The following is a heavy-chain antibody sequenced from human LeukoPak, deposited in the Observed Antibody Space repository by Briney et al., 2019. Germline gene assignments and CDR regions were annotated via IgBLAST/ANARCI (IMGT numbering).Heavy chain of an antibody. CDR2: TSSSSSYI. J-gene: IGHJ6*02. V-gene: IGHV3-21*01. Sequence: GGSLRLSCAASGFTFSSYSMNWVRQAPGKGLEWVSSTSSSSSYIYYADSVKGRFTISRDNAKNSLYLQMNSLRAEDTAVYYCARVSSSSWFNYYGMDVWGQGTTVTVSS. CDR1: GFTFSSYS. CDR3: ARVSSSSWFNYYGMDV. D-gene: IGHD6-13*01.